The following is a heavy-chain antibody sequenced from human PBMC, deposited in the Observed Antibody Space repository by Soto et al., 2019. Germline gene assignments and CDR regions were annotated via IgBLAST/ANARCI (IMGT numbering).Heavy chain of an antibody. CDR3: ARKKSFDY. CDR1: GFTFSSYA. J-gene: IGHJ4*02. Sequence: GGSLRLSCAASGFTFSSYAMHWVRQAPGKGLEYVSAISSNGGSTYYANSVKGRFTISRDNSKNTLYLQMGSLRAEDMAVYYCARKKSFDYWGQGTLVTVSS. CDR2: ISSNGGST. V-gene: IGHV3-64*01.